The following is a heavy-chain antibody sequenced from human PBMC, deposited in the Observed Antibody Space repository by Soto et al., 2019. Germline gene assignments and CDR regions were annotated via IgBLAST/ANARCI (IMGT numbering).Heavy chain of an antibody. Sequence: QVQLQESGPGLVKPSQTLSLTCTVSGGSISSGAYYWSWIRQHPGKGLEGIGNIYYSGSTYYNASRKSRVTISLDTSKNQISLKLSTVNAADTAVYYCARESCSGGGCFDYWGQGNLVTVSS. CDR3: ARESCSGGGCFDY. CDR2: IYYSGST. V-gene: IGHV4-31*03. J-gene: IGHJ4*02. D-gene: IGHD2-15*01. CDR1: GGSISSGAYY.